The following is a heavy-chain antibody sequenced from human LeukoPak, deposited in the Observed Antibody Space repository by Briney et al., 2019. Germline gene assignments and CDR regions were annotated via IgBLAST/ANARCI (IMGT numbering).Heavy chain of an antibody. CDR3: SSYRFDF. V-gene: IGHV1-46*01. J-gene: IGHJ4*02. CDR1: GYAFTSHY. Sequence: ASVKVSCKESGYAFTSHYIHWVRQAPGQGLEWMGIISLSGDSTTYAQKFQGRVTMTRDTSTSTVYMELNSLRSEDTAVYFCSSYRFDFWGQGALVTVSS. CDR2: ISLSGDST.